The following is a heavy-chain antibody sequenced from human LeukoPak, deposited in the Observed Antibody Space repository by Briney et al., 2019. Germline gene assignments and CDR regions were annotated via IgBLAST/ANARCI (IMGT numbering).Heavy chain of an antibody. J-gene: IGHJ4*02. CDR3: ARDSGSGSIFDY. CDR1: GGSISTSNYY. D-gene: IGHD3-10*01. Sequence: PSETLSLTCTVSGGSISTSNYYWGWIRQPPGKGLEWIGNIFYSGSTYYSPSVKSRVTISLDTSRNQFSLKLSSVTAADTAVYYCARDSGSGSIFDYWGQGTLVTVSS. V-gene: IGHV4-39*07. CDR2: IFYSGST.